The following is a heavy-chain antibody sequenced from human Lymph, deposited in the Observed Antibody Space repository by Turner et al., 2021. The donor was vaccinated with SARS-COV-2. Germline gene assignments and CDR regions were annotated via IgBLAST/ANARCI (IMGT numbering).Heavy chain of an antibody. Sequence: QVQLVESGGGLVQPWRSLRLSCAASGFTFSGYGMHWVGQAVGKGLEWVDFIGYDGSNTYYADSEKGRFTISRENSKNRLYLKMNSLRAEDTTVYYCARGSGGGDVWGQGTTVTVSS. V-gene: IGHV3-33*01. CDR1: GFTFSGYG. CDR2: IGYDGSNT. J-gene: IGHJ6*02. CDR3: ARGSGGGDV.